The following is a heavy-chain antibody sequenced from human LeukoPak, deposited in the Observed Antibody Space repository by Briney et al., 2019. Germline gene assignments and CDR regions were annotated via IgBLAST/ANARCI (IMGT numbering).Heavy chain of an antibody. CDR2: ISWNSGCI. Sequence: GRSLRLSCAASGFTFDDYAMHWVRQAPGKGLEWVSGISWNSGCIGYADSVKGRFTISRDNAKNSLYLQMNSLRAEDTALYYCAKGQWLAGFDYWGQGTLVTVSS. J-gene: IGHJ4*02. CDR3: AKGQWLAGFDY. V-gene: IGHV3-9*01. D-gene: IGHD6-19*01. CDR1: GFTFDDYA.